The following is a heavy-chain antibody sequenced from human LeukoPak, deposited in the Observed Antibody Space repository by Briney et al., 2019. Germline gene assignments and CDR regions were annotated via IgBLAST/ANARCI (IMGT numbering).Heavy chain of an antibody. CDR3: ARDQSNGYNSGPDAFDI. J-gene: IGHJ3*02. CDR1: GGSFSGYY. D-gene: IGHD5-24*01. V-gene: IGHV4-34*01. Sequence: SETLSLTCAVYGGSFSGYYWSWIRQPPGKGLEWIGEINHSGSTNYNPSLKSRVTISVDTSKNQFSLKLSSVTAADTAVYYCARDQSNGYNSGPDAFDIWGQGTMVTVSS. CDR2: INHSGST.